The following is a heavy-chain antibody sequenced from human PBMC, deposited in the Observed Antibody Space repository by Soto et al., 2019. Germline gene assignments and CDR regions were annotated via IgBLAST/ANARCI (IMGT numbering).Heavy chain of an antibody. CDR1: GGTFSSYA. CDR3: AHGGYYDSSGSTPLFDY. J-gene: IGHJ4*02. CDR2: IIPIFGTA. D-gene: IGHD3-22*01. Sequence: QVQLVQSGAEVKKPGSSVKVSCKASGGTFSSYAISWVRQAPGQGLEWMGGIIPIFGTANYAQKFQGRVMMTANESTSTAYMELSSLRSEDTAVYSCAHGGYYDSSGSTPLFDYWGQGTLVTVSS. V-gene: IGHV1-69*12.